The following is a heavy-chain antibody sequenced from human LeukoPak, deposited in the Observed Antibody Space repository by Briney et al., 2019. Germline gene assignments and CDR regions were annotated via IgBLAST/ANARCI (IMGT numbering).Heavy chain of an antibody. CDR1: GFTVSSNY. J-gene: IGHJ3*02. CDR3: AKAIYANHDAFDI. V-gene: IGHV3-53*01. CDR2: IYSGGST. D-gene: IGHD5/OR15-5a*01. Sequence: GGSLRLSCAASGFTVSSNYMSWVRQAPGKGLEWVSVIYSGGSTYYADSVKGRFTISRDNSKNTLYLQMNSLRAEDTAVYYCAKAIYANHDAFDIWGQGTMVTISS.